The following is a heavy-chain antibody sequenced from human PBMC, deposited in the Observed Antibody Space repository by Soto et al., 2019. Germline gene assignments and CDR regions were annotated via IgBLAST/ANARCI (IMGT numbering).Heavy chain of an antibody. D-gene: IGHD1-7*01. Sequence: GGSLRLSCAASGFMLSTYSMSWVRQAPGKGLEWVSHITGSGGTTYYADSVKGRFTISRDTSSNTLYLQMNSLRAEDTALYYCAKCLQIHWNYDAYHIWGQGTMVTVSS. CDR1: GFMLSTYS. CDR2: ITGSGGTT. J-gene: IGHJ3*02. CDR3: AKCLQIHWNYDAYHI. V-gene: IGHV3-23*01.